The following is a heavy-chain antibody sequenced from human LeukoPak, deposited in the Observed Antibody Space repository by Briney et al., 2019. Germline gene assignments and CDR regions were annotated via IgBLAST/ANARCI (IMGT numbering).Heavy chain of an antibody. Sequence: SETLSLTCTVSGDFITASYWSWIRQPPGKGLEWIGYIYYSGSTNYNPSLKSRVTISVDTSKNQFSLKLSSVTAADTAVYYCAKVVIAAAGTNYYYYMDVWGKGTTVTVSS. CDR1: GDFITASY. V-gene: IGHV4-59*01. D-gene: IGHD6-13*01. CDR3: AKVVIAAAGTNYYYYMDV. CDR2: IYYSGST. J-gene: IGHJ6*03.